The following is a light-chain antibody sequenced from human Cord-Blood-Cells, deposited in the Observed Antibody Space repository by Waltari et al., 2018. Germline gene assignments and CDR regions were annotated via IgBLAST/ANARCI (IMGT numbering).Light chain of an antibody. J-gene: IGLJ1*01. CDR2: EVS. Sequence: QSALTQPASVSGSPGQPITIPCTGTSSAVGGYNYVSWYQQHPGKAPKLMIYEVSNRPSGVSNRFSGSKSGNTASLTISGLQAEDEADYYCSSYTSSSTLVFGTGTKVTVL. CDR1: SSAVGGYNY. V-gene: IGLV2-14*01. CDR3: SSYTSSSTLV.